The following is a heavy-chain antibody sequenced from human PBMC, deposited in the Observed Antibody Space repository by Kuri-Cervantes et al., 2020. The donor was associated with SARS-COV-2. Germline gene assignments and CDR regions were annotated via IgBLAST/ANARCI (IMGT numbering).Heavy chain of an antibody. CDR2: IYYGGSA. D-gene: IGHD3-22*01. V-gene: IGHV4-59*12. CDR1: GGSISSYY. Sequence: SETLSLTCTVSGGSISSYYWSWIRQPPGKGLEWIGYIYYGGSANYNPSLKSRVTISVDTSKNQFSLKLSSVTAADTAVYYCARVRFSSGYYYYYGMDVWGQGTMVTVSS. CDR3: ARVRFSSGYYYYYGMDV. J-gene: IGHJ6*02.